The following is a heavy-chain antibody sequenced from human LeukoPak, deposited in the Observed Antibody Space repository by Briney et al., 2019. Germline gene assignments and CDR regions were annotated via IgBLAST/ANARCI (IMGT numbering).Heavy chain of an antibody. Sequence: GGSLRLSCAASGFTFSSYVMNWVRQTPGKGLEWVSVISGSGSPTYYADSVKGRFTISRDNSKNTVYLQMNSLRAEDTALYYCARSLGATDYWGQGTLVTVSS. J-gene: IGHJ4*02. CDR2: ISGSGSPT. D-gene: IGHD1-26*01. CDR3: ARSLGATDY. V-gene: IGHV3-23*01. CDR1: GFTFSSYV.